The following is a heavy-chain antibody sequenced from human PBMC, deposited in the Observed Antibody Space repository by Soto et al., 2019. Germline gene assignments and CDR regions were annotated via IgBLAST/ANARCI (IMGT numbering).Heavy chain of an antibody. CDR1: GYTFTSYA. CDR2: INAGNGNT. Sequence: ASVKVCCKASGYTFTSYARHWVRQAPGQRLEWMGWINAGNGNTKYSQKFQGRVTITRDTSASTAYMELSSLRSEDTAVYYCARGGGKGSSWYGAYYYGMDVWGQGTTVTV. D-gene: IGHD6-13*01. CDR3: ARGGGKGSSWYGAYYYGMDV. V-gene: IGHV1-3*01. J-gene: IGHJ6*02.